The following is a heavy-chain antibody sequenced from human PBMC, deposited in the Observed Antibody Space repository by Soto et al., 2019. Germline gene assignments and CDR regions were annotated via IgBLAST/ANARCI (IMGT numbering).Heavy chain of an antibody. CDR1: GYTFTSYA. V-gene: IGHV1-3*01. D-gene: IGHD5-12*01. J-gene: IGHJ4*02. CDR3: ARDISMDIVATWTD. CDR2: INAGNGNT. Sequence: ASVKVSCKASGYTFTSYAMHWVRQAPGQRLEWMGWINAGNGNTKYSQKFQGRVTITRDTSASTAYMELSSLRSEDTAVYYCARDISMDIVATWTDWGQGTLVTVSS.